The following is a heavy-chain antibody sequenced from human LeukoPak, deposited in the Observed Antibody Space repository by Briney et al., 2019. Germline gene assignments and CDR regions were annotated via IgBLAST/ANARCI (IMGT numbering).Heavy chain of an antibody. CDR1: GVTLSNYA. V-gene: IGHV3-23*01. CDR3: AKSVVVITFRFDD. Sequence: GGSLRLSCVASGVTLSNYAMSWARQAPGKGLEWVSAINGGGGNTYYADSVKGRFTISRDNSKNMVYLQMNSLRADDTAVYYCAKSVVVITFRFDDWGQGALVTVSS. J-gene: IGHJ4*02. CDR2: INGGGGNT. D-gene: IGHD2-15*01.